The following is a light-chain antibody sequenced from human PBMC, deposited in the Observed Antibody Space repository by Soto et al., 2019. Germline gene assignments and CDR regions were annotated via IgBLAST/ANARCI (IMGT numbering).Light chain of an antibody. CDR2: HTS. Sequence: DIQMTQSPSSLSASVGDRVTITCRESQRISGYLNWFQQKPGKAPNHLVYHTSKLQSGVPPRLSGCGSGTDFTPTISSRQPEDFATYYCHQSYSAPPTFGQGTKLEIK. V-gene: IGKV1-39*01. J-gene: IGKJ2*01. CDR3: HQSYSAPPT. CDR1: QRISGY.